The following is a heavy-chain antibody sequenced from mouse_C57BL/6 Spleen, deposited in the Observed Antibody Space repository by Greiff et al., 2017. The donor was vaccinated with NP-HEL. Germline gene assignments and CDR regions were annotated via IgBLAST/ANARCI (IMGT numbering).Heavy chain of an antibody. V-gene: IGHV5-17*01. J-gene: IGHJ4*01. CDR2: ISSGSSTI. D-gene: IGHD2-4*01. Sequence: EVKLVESGGGLVKPGGSLKLSCAASGFTFSDYGMHWVRQAPEKGLEWVAYISSGSSTIYYADTVKGRFTISRDNAKNTLFLQMTSLRSEDTAMYYCARPYYDYDDYYAMDYWGHRTSVTVSS. CDR1: GFTFSDYG. CDR3: ARPYYDYDDYYAMDY.